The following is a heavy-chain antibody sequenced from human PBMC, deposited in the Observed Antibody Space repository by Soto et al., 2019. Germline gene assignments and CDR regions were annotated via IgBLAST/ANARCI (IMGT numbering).Heavy chain of an antibody. Sequence: GGSLRLSCAASGFTFSSYGMHWVRQAPGKGLEWVAVIWYDGSNKYYADSVKGRFTISRDNSKNTLYLQMNSLRAEDTAVYYCARDGHSGYDLDYYYGMDVWGQGTTVTVSS. CDR3: ARDGHSGYDLDYYYGMDV. CDR1: GFTFSSYG. CDR2: IWYDGSNK. J-gene: IGHJ6*02. V-gene: IGHV3-33*01. D-gene: IGHD5-12*01.